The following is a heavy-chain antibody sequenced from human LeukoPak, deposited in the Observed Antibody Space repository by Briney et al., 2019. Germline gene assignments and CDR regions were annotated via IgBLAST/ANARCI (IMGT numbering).Heavy chain of an antibody. CDR1: GFTFSSYA. Sequence: GGFLRLSCAASGFTFSSYAMSWVRQAPEKGLEWVSAISGSGGSTYYADSVKGRFTISRDNSMNTLYLQMNSLRAEDTAVYYCAKCITVAGTSENNWFDPWGQGTLVTVSS. D-gene: IGHD6-19*01. CDR3: AKCITVAGTSENNWFDP. CDR2: ISGSGGST. V-gene: IGHV3-23*01. J-gene: IGHJ5*02.